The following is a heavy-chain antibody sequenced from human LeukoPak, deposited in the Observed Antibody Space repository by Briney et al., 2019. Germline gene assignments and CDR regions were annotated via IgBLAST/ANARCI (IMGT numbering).Heavy chain of an antibody. V-gene: IGHV3-7*03. J-gene: IGHJ6*02. CDR1: GFSITSHW. CDR3: ANHGVYSGSYSMDV. CDR2: VNPDGSTK. Sequence: GGSLRLSCVVHGFSITSHWIHWVRQAPAKGMEWIADVNPDGSTKTYVDSVKGRFTISRDNSKNTLYLQMNSLRADDTAVYYCANHGVYSGSYSMDVWGQGTTVIVSS. D-gene: IGHD1-26*01.